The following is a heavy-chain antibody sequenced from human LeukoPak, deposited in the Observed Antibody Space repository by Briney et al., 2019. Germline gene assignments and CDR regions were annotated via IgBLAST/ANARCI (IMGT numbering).Heavy chain of an antibody. CDR1: GFTFSSYA. J-gene: IGHJ4*02. D-gene: IGHD4-17*01. CDR2: ISGSGGST. V-gene: IGHV3-23*01. Sequence: GGSLRLSCAASGFTFSSYAMSWVRQAPGKGLEWVSAISGSGGSTYYADSVKGRFTISRDSSKNTLYLQMNSLRAEDTAVYYCAKDLKLQTTGEAFDYWGQGTLVTVSS. CDR3: AKDLKLQTTGEAFDY.